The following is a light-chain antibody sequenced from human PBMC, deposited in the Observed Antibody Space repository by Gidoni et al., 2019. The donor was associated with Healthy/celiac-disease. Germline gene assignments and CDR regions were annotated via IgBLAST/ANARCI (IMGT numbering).Light chain of an antibody. J-gene: IGKJ5*01. CDR2: GVS. Sequence: EIVLTQSPDILSVSPGETVTVSCWASETYSNLAWYQQKPGQSPRLLFYGVSIRATDTPARFSADVSGSEFTLTISSLQSEDFAVYFCQQYNRWPITFGQGTRL. CDR3: QQYNRWPIT. CDR1: ETYSN. V-gene: IGKV3-15*01.